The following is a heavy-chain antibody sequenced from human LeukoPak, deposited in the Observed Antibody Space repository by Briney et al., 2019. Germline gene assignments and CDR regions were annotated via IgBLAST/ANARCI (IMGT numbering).Heavy chain of an antibody. CDR2: INSDGSST. D-gene: IGHD2-8*01. CDR3: ARAEPYCTNGVCYNVGFDY. CDR1: GFTFSSYW. V-gene: IGHV3-74*01. Sequence: GGSLRLSCAASGFTFSSYWMHWVRQAPGKGLVWVSRINSDGSSTSYADSVKGRFTISRDNAKNTLYLQMNSLRAEDTAVYYCARAEPYCTNGVCYNVGFDYWGQGTLVTVAS. J-gene: IGHJ4*02.